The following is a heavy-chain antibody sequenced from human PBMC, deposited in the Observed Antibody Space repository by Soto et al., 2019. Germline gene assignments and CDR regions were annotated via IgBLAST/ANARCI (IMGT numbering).Heavy chain of an antibody. V-gene: IGHV3-74*01. CDR3: ARVRYSTGWTPVDY. CDR2: INSDGSTS. D-gene: IGHD6-19*01. Sequence: EVQLAESGGGLVQPGGSLRLSCAASGFTFRNYWMHWVRQAPGQGLVWVSRINSDGSTSNYAASVKGRFTISRDNAKNTLYLQMNSLRAEDTAVYYCARVRYSTGWTPVDYWGQGTLVTVSS. J-gene: IGHJ4*02. CDR1: GFTFRNYW.